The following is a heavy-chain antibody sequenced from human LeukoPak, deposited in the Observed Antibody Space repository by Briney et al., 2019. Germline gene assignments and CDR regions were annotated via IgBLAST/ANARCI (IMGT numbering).Heavy chain of an antibody. V-gene: IGHV3-23*01. CDR2: ISGSGGST. CDR3: ATWGPLVVPAAGPA. J-gene: IGHJ6*02. Sequence: GGSLRLSCAASGFTFSSYEMNWVRQAPGKGLEWVSAISGSGGSTYYADSVKGRFTISRDNSKNTLYLQMNSLRAEDTAVYYCATWGPLVVPAAGPAWGQGTTVTVSS. D-gene: IGHD2-2*01. CDR1: GFTFSSYE.